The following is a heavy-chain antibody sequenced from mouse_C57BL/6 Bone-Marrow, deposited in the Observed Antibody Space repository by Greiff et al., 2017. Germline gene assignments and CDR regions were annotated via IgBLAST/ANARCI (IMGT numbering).Heavy chain of an antibody. Sequence: EVQLQESGAELVRPGASVKLSCTASGFNFTDYYMHWVKQRPEQGLEWIGSIDPDDGDTQYAPKFQGKATMTADTSSNTACLQLSSLTSEDAAVYCCSTFLRPFADWGTGTLVTVSA. V-gene: IGHV14-1*01. J-gene: IGHJ3*01. CDR2: IDPDDGDT. CDR1: GFNFTDYY. D-gene: IGHD1-2*01. CDR3: STFLRPFAD.